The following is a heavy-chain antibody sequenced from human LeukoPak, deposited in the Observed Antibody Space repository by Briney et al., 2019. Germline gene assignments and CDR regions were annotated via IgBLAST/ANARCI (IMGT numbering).Heavy chain of an antibody. V-gene: IGHV3-23*01. Sequence: GGSLRLSCAASGFTFSSYGMHWVRQAPGKGLEWVSAISGSGGSTYYADSVKGRFTISRDNSKNTLYLQMNSLRAEDTAVYYCAKALWDYYDSSGFFDYWGQGTLVTVSS. J-gene: IGHJ4*02. CDR1: GFTFSSYG. D-gene: IGHD3-22*01. CDR3: AKALWDYYDSSGFFDY. CDR2: ISGSGGST.